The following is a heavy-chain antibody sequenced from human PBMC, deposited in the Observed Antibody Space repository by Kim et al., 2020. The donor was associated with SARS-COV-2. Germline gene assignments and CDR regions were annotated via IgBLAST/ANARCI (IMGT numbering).Heavy chain of an antibody. CDR3: ARGGAYTGFDGQFDH. Sequence: GGSLRLSCVSSGFDFGEFAMHWVRQAPGKGLEWVSTITWNSGDTVYANSVKGRFRVSRDNAKDSLFLDMSDLRGEDSALYYCARGGAYTGFDGQFDHWGQGTLVTVSP. V-gene: IGHV3-9*01. J-gene: IGHJ4*02. D-gene: IGHD5-12*01. CDR2: ITWNSGDT. CDR1: GFDFGEFA.